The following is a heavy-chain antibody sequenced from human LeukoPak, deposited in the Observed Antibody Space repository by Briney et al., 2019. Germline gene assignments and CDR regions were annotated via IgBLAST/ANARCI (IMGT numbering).Heavy chain of an antibody. Sequence: SETLSLTCTVSGGSISTSNYYWGWIRQPPGKGLEWIGNIFYSGSTYYSPSLKSRVTISLDTSRNQFSLKLNSVTAADTAVYYCARSRRGYDPYFDYWGQGTLVTVSS. CDR1: GGSISTSNYY. D-gene: IGHD5-12*01. J-gene: IGHJ4*02. V-gene: IGHV4-39*07. CDR3: ARSRRGYDPYFDY. CDR2: IFYSGST.